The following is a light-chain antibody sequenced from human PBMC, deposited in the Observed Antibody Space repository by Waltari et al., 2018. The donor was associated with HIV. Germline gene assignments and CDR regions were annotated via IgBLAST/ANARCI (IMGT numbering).Light chain of an antibody. CDR2: DTT. CDR3: QQRSSWPIT. Sequence: EIVLTQSPATLSLSPGARATLSCRASQSVRSYLAWYQPKPGQAPRLLIFDTTSRATGVPARFSGSGSATDFTLTISSLEPGDFGVYYCQQRSSWPITFGQGTRLEIK. CDR1: QSVRSY. V-gene: IGKV3-11*01. J-gene: IGKJ5*01.